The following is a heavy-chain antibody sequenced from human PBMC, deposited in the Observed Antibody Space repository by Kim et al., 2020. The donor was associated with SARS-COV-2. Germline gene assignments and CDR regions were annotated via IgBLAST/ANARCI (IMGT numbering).Heavy chain of an antibody. D-gene: IGHD6-13*01. Sequence: SQTLSLTCAISGDSVSSNSAAWNWIRQSPSRGLEWLGRTYYRSKWYNDYAVSVKSRITINPDTSKNQFSLQLNSVTPEDTAVYYCAREVLIPSSSWYRRVGPGYWYFDLWGRGTLVTVSS. J-gene: IGHJ2*01. CDR1: GDSVSSNSAA. CDR2: TYYRSKWYN. CDR3: AREVLIPSSSWYRRVGPGYWYFDL. V-gene: IGHV6-1*01.